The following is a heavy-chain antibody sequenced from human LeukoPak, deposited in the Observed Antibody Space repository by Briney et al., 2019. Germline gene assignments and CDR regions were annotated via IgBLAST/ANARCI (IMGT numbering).Heavy chain of an antibody. CDR3: ARDAVVGATLGGALYFWFDP. CDR2: ISPYDGNT. CDR1: GYIFTTYG. Sequence: ASVKVSCKTSGYIFTTYGIHWVRQAPGLGLEWLGWISPYDGNTKYARNLQGRLTMTTDTSTSTVYMELRSLRSDDTAVYYCARDAVVGATLGGALYFWFDPWGQGTLVTVSS. J-gene: IGHJ5*02. D-gene: IGHD1-26*01. V-gene: IGHV1-18*01.